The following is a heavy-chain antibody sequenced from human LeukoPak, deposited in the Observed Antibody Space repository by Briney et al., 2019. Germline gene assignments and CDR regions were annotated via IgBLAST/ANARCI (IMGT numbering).Heavy chain of an antibody. D-gene: IGHD1-1*01. CDR2: IYYSGST. Sequence: PSETLSLTCTASGGSISSSSYYWGWIRQPPGKGLEWIGSIYYSGSTYYNPSLKSRVTISVDTSKNQFSLKLSSVTAADTAVYYCARDRYRRYYFDYWGQGTLVTVSS. CDR1: GGSISSSSYY. V-gene: IGHV4-39*07. J-gene: IGHJ4*02. CDR3: ARDRYRRYYFDY.